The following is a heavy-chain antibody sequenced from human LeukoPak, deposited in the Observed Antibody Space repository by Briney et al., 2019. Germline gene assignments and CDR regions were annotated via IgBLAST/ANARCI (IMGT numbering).Heavy chain of an antibody. CDR3: AKGGFCSAGSCYGGFDP. J-gene: IGHJ5*02. D-gene: IGHD2-15*01. CDR1: GFTFSSYA. Sequence: PGGSLRLSCAASGFTFSSYAMSWVRQAPGKGQEWVSAISGSGGSTWYADSVKGRFTISRDNSKNTLYMQMNSLRVEDTAVYYCAKGGFCSAGSCYGGFDPWGQGTLVTVSS. V-gene: IGHV3-23*01. CDR2: ISGSGGST.